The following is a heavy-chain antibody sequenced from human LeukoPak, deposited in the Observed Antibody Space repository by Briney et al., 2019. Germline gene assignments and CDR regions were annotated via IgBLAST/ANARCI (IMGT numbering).Heavy chain of an antibody. J-gene: IGHJ4*02. CDR1: GFTFSSDA. Sequence: PGGSLRLSCTSSGFTFSSDAMTWVRQAPGKGLEWVSSISGSGDGTYYADSVRGRFTIFRDNSKNTLYLQMNSLRAEDTAVYYCVREDIGEIAAAKSHFDYWGQGTLVTVSS. CDR3: VREDIGEIAAAKSHFDY. D-gene: IGHD6-13*01. V-gene: IGHV3-23*01. CDR2: ISGSGDGT.